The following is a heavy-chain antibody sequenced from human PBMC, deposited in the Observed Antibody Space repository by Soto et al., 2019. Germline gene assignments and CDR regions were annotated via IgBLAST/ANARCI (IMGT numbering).Heavy chain of an antibody. V-gene: IGHV4-34*01. CDR3: ARGIRNEYYDFWSGYSHYFDY. D-gene: IGHD3-3*01. CDR1: GGSFSGYY. CDR2: INHSGST. Sequence: SETLSLTCAVYGGSFSGYYWSWIRQPPGKGLEWIGEINHSGSTNYNPSLKSRVTISVDTSKNQFSLKLSSVTAADTAVYYCARGIRNEYYDFWSGYSHYFDYWGQGTLVTVSS. J-gene: IGHJ4*02.